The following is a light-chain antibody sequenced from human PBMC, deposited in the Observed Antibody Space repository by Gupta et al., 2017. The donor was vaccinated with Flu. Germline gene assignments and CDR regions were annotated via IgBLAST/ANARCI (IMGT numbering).Light chain of an antibody. CDR1: RSNIGGNT. CDR3: AAWDDSLNGGV. J-gene: IGLJ3*02. CDR2: SNN. V-gene: IGLV1-44*01. Sequence: VTISGSGSRSNIGGNTVNWYQQVPGTAPKLVIYSNNLRPSGVPDRFSGSKSGTSASLDISSLQAEDEADYYCAAWDDSLNGGVFGGGTKVTVL.